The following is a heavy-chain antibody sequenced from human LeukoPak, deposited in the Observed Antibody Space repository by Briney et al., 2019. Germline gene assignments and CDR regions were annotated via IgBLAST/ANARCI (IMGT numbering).Heavy chain of an antibody. CDR2: ISYDGSQT. Sequence: PGGSLRLSCAASGITFSIYGMHWVRPAPGKGLEWVSMISYDGSQTYYADSVKGRFTISRDNSKNTLYLQMNSLRAEDTAAYYCTKDQTDFWSGFYDHWGQGTLVTVSS. CDR1: GITFSIYG. D-gene: IGHD3-3*01. J-gene: IGHJ4*02. V-gene: IGHV3-30*18. CDR3: TKDQTDFWSGFYDH.